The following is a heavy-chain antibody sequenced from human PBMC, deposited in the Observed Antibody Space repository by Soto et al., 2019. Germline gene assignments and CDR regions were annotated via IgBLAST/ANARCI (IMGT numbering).Heavy chain of an antibody. D-gene: IGHD3-10*02. Sequence: SVKFSCKASGGTFSSYAISWVRQAPGQGLECMGGIIPIFGTANYAQKFQGRVTITAXXXXSXXXMXLXXPRXAXTAVYCCWRNYVREGDDAAFDYWGQGSQITDSS. J-gene: IGHJ4*02. CDR1: GGTFSSYA. V-gene: IGHV1-69*13. CDR3: WRNYVREGDDAAFDY. CDR2: IIPIFGTA.